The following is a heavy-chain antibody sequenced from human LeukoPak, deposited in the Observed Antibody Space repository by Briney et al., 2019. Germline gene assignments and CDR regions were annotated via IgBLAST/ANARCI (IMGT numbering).Heavy chain of an antibody. CDR1: GFTFSSYA. CDR2: ISYDGSNK. CDR3: ARAPEAAAPYYFDY. Sequence: GGSLRLSCAASGFTFSSYAMHWVRQAPGKGLEWVAVISYDGSNKYYADSVKGRFTISRDNSKNTLYLQMNSLRAEDTAVYYCARAPEAAAPYYFDYWGQGTLVTVSS. V-gene: IGHV3-30-3*01. D-gene: IGHD6-13*01. J-gene: IGHJ4*02.